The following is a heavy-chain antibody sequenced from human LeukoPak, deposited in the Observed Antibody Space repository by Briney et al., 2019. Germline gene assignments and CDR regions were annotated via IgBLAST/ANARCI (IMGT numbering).Heavy chain of an antibody. D-gene: IGHD3-10*01. CDR3: ARSPAGDAWPPAYYMDV. CDR2: IKEDGTER. Sequence: GGSLRLSCAASEFSFSTYWMSWVRQAPGKGLEWVANIKEDGTERYYVGSVKGRFTISRDNAKKSLYLQMNSLRDDDTAVYFCARSPAGDAWPPAYYMDVWGKGTTVTVSS. J-gene: IGHJ6*03. CDR1: EFSFSTYW. V-gene: IGHV3-7*01.